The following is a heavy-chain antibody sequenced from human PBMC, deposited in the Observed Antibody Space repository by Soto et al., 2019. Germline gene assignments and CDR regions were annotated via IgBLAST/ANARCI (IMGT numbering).Heavy chain of an antibody. V-gene: IGHV1-69*13. J-gene: IGHJ6*02. CDR1: GGTFSSYA. CDR3: ARSQGSSTSLEIYYYYYYGMDV. CDR2: IIPISGTA. D-gene: IGHD2-2*01. Sequence: VKVSCKASGGTFSSYAINWVRQAPGQGLEWMGGIIPISGTANYAQKFQGRVTITADESTSTAYMELSSLRSEDTAVYYCARSQGSSTSLEIYYYYYYGMDVWGQGTTVTVSS.